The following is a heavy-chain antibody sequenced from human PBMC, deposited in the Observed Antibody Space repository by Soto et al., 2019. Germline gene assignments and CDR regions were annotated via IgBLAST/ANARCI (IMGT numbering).Heavy chain of an antibody. CDR2: INPNSGGT. V-gene: IGHV1-2*02. CDR3: ASAAVTGTAGLDF. D-gene: IGHD6-19*01. CDR1: GYTFSGFY. J-gene: IGHJ4*02. Sequence: GASVKVSCKASGYTFSGFYMHWVRQAPGQGLEWMGWINPNSGGTKSAEKSQGRVTMTRDTSISTAYMELSRLTSDDTSVYYCASAAVTGTAGLDFWGQGTQVTV.